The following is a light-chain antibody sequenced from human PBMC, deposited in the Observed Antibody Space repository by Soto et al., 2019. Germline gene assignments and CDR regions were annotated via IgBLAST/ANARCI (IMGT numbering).Light chain of an antibody. J-gene: IGKJ4*01. Sequence: DIQLTQSPSFLSASVGDRLTITCRASQDIRSSLAWYQQKPGKAPNHLIYTVSTLQSGVPSRFSGSRSGTEFPLTISSLQPEDFATYYCQQFNSSPFTFGGGTKVEI. V-gene: IGKV1-9*01. CDR3: QQFNSSPFT. CDR1: QDIRSS. CDR2: TVS.